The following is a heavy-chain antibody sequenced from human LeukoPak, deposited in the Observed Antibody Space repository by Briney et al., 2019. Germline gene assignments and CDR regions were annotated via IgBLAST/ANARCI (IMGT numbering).Heavy chain of an antibody. CDR3: ARGTITMVRGVIISHYYYGMDV. CDR1: TXYG. Sequence: TXYGXSWVRRAPGQXLEWMGWISAYNGNTNYAQKLQGRVTMTTDTSTSTAYMELRRLRYDDTAVYYCARGTITMVRGVIISHYYYGMDVWGQGTTVTVSS. D-gene: IGHD3-10*01. CDR2: ISAYNGNT. J-gene: IGHJ6*02. V-gene: IGHV1-18*01.